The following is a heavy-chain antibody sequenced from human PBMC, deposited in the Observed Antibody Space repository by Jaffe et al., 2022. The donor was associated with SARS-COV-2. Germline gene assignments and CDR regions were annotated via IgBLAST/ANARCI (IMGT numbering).Heavy chain of an antibody. CDR1: GGSISSYY. J-gene: IGHJ6*02. CDR2: IYTSGST. D-gene: IGHD2-2*01. CDR3: ARDRVDQLLSMGYYYYGMDV. V-gene: IGHV4-4*07. Sequence: QVQLQESGPGLVKPSETLSLTCTVSGGSISSYYWSWIRQPAGKGLEWIGRIYTSGSTNYNPSLKSRVTMSVDTSKNQFSLKLSSVTAADTAVYYCARDRVDQLLSMGYYYYGMDVWGQGTTVTVSS.